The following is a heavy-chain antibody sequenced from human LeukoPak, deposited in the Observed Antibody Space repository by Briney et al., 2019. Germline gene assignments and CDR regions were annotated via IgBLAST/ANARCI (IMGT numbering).Heavy chain of an antibody. Sequence: GGSLRLSCAASGFTFSDYYMSWIRQAPGKVLDRVSYIRSSGSTIYYADSVKGRFTISRDNAKNSLYLQMNCLRAEDTAVYYCAREFTVLRFLEWLPAPFGYWGQGTLVTVSS. CDR1: GFTFSDYY. CDR2: IRSSGSTI. D-gene: IGHD3-3*01. J-gene: IGHJ4*02. V-gene: IGHV3-11*01. CDR3: AREFTVLRFLEWLPAPFGY.